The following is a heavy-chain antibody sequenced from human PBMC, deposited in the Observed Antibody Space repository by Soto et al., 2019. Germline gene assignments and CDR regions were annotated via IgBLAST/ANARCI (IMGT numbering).Heavy chain of an antibody. CDR3: ARAPSYYGMDV. Sequence: GGSLRLSCAASGFTFSSYAMHWARQAPGKGLEWVAVISYDGSNKYYADSVKGRFTISRDNSKNTLYLQMNSLRAEDTAVYYCARAPSYYGMDVWGQGTTVTVSS. CDR2: ISYDGSNK. V-gene: IGHV3-30-3*01. CDR1: GFTFSSYA. J-gene: IGHJ6*02.